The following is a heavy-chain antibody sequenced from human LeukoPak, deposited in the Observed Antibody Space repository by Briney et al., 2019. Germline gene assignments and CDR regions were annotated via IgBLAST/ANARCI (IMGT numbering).Heavy chain of an antibody. D-gene: IGHD3-22*01. V-gene: IGHV4-34*01. CDR3: ARGVIVVVPYYFDY. CDR2: INHSGST. Sequence: KASETLSLTCAVYGGSFSGYYWSWIRQPPGKGLEWIGEINHSGSTNYNPSLKSRVTISVDTSKNQFSLKLSSVTAADTAVYYCARGVIVVVPYYFDYWGQGTLVTVSS. J-gene: IGHJ4*02. CDR1: GGSFSGYY.